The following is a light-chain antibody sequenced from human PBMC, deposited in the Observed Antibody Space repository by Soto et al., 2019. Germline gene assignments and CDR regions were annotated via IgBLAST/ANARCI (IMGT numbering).Light chain of an antibody. CDR3: QQRSNWPPA. CDR2: DVS. CDR1: PNVFNS. V-gene: IGKV3-11*01. Sequence: EIVLTQSPATLSLSPGERATLSCRASPNVFNSLAWYQQKPGQAPRLLIYDVSKRATGVPARFSGSGSGTDFTLTISSLEPEDFAVYYCQQRSNWPPAFGQGTELEIK. J-gene: IGKJ2*01.